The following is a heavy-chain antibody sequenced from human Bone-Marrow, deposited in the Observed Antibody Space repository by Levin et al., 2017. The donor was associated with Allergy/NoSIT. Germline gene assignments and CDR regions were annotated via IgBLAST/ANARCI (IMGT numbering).Heavy chain of an antibody. Sequence: SGPTLVKPTETLTLTCTVSGFSLSNARMGVSWIRQPPGKALEWLAHIFSNDEKSYSTSLKSRLTISKDTSKSQVVLTMTNMDPVDTATYYCARTPHSSGWYGAPKYAFDIWGQGTMVTVSS. CDR3: ARTPHSSGWYGAPKYAFDI. D-gene: IGHD6-19*01. J-gene: IGHJ3*02. CDR1: GFSLSNARMG. V-gene: IGHV2-26*01. CDR2: IFSNDEK.